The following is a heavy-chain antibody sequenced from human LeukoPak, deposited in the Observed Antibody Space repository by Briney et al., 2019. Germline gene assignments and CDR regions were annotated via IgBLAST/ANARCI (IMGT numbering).Heavy chain of an antibody. V-gene: IGHV3-21*01. CDR3: ARDGDCSSTSCYRYYYYYMDV. CDR1: GFTFSSYT. J-gene: IGHJ6*03. Sequence: GGSLRLSCAASGFTFSSYTMNWVRQAPGKGLEWVSSISSSSTYIYYADSVKGRITISRDNAKNSLYLQMNSLRAEDTAVYYCARDGDCSSTSCYRYYYYYMDVWGKGTTVTVSS. D-gene: IGHD2-2*01. CDR2: ISSSSTYI.